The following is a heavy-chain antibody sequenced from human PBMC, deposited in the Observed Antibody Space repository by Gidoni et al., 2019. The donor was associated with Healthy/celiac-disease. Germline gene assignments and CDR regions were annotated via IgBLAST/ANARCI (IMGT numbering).Heavy chain of an antibody. CDR2: SYPGDSDT. J-gene: IGHJ2*01. CDR3: ARRSRVDTAMVTHWYFDL. CDR1: GYSFTSYW. V-gene: IGHV5-51*01. Sequence: EVQLVQSGAEVKKPGESLKISCKGSGYSFTSYWCGWVRQRPGKGLEWMGISYPGDSDTRYSPSFQGQVTISADKSISTAYLQWSSLKASDTAMYYCARRSRVDTAMVTHWYFDLWGRGTLVTVSS. D-gene: IGHD5-18*01.